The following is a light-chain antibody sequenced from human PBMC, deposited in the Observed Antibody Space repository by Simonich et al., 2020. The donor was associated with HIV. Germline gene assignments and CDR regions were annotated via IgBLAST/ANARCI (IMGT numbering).Light chain of an antibody. CDR2: DAS. J-gene: IGKJ3*01. V-gene: IGKV3-11*01. CDR3: QQRSNWPTFT. CDR1: QRVGSS. Sequence: EIVLTQSPATLSLSPGERATLSCRASQRVGSSLAWYHQKPGQAPRLLIYDASNRATGIPARFSGSGSGTDFTLTISSLEPEDFAVYFCQQRSNWPTFTFGPGTKVDIK.